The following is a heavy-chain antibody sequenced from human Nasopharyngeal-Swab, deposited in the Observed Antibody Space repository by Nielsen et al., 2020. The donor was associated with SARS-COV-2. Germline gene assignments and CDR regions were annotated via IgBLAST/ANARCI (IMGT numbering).Heavy chain of an antibody. CDR1: GFTFSSYA. Sequence: GGSLRLSCAASGFTFSSYAMHWVRQAPGKGLEWVAVISYDGSNKYYADSVKGRFTISRDNSKNTLFLQMNSLRAEDTAVYYCARPMTTVTLQRGMDVWGQGTTVTVSS. D-gene: IGHD4-11*01. CDR3: ARPMTTVTLQRGMDV. V-gene: IGHV3-30-3*01. J-gene: IGHJ6*02. CDR2: ISYDGSNK.